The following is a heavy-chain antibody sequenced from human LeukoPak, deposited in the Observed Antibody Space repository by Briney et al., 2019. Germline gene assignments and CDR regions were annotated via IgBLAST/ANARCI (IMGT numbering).Heavy chain of an antibody. CDR1: GDSISNGTYY. Sequence: TXSLXCTVSGDSISNGTYYWSWIRQPPGKGLEWIGYIYHSGSTYYNPSLKSRVTISVDRSKNQFSLKLTSVTAADTAVYYCARTTTSWSLPFDYWGQGTLVTVSS. V-gene: IGHV4-30-2*01. CDR2: IYHSGST. D-gene: IGHD2-2*01. J-gene: IGHJ4*02. CDR3: ARTTTSWSLPFDY.